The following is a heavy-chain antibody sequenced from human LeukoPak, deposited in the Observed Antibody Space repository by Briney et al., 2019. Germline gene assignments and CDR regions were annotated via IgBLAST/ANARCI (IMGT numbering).Heavy chain of an antibody. Sequence: SETLSLTCTVSGASIRGDSYHWTWIRQPAGKGLEWVGRIDNRGISNYNPSLKGRVTISLDTSKKQFSLKLSSVTAADTAVYYCAREDTYCGAAYCNHDAFDIWGQGTTVIVSS. CDR3: AREDTYCGAAYCNHDAFDI. CDR2: IDNRGIS. V-gene: IGHV4-61*02. J-gene: IGHJ3*02. D-gene: IGHD2-21*01. CDR1: GASIRGDSYH.